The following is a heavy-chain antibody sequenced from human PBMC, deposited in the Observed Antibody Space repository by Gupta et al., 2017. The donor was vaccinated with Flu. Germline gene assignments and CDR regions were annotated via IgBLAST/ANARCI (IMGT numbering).Heavy chain of an antibody. CDR3: ARGKGSAVADDNWFDP. CDR2: INPNSGGT. Sequence: YMHWVRQAPGQGLEWMGWINPNSGGTNYAQKLQGRVTMTRETSISTAYMELSRLRSDDPAVYYCARGKGSAVADDNWFDPGGQGTLVTVAS. J-gene: IGHJ5*02. CDR1: Y. V-gene: IGHV1-2*02. D-gene: IGHD6-19*01.